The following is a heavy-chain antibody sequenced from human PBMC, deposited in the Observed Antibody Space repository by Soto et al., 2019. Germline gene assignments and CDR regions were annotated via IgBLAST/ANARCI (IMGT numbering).Heavy chain of an antibody. CDR2: ISFSDGGT. Sequence: EEQLLESGGGLIQPGGSLRLACAASGFTFSSYAMTWVRQAPGKGLEWVSSISFSDGGTYYGDSVKGRLNISRYNSKKTLFLQINSLRVEDKAVYYCVKDDRILGRRYFDLWGRGTLVTVSS. D-gene: IGHD2-15*01. V-gene: IGHV3-23*01. J-gene: IGHJ2*01. CDR1: GFTFSSYA. CDR3: VKDDRILGRRYFDL.